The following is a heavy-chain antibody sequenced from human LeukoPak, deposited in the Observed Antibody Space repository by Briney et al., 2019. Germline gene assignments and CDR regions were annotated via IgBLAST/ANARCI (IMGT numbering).Heavy chain of an antibody. Sequence: SETLSLTCTVSGGSISTSAFYWGWIRQPPGKGLEWIGSIYDSGNEFYNPTLKSRVTISADTSKNQFSLKLNSVTAADTAMYYCARQISDYYYYYMDVWGEGITVTVSS. J-gene: IGHJ6*03. V-gene: IGHV4-39*01. CDR2: IYDSGNE. CDR3: ARQISDYYYYYMDV. D-gene: IGHD2/OR15-2a*01. CDR1: GGSISTSAFY.